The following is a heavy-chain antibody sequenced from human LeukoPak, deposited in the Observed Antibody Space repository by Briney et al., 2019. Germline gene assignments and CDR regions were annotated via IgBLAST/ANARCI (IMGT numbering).Heavy chain of an antibody. J-gene: IGHJ4*02. D-gene: IGHD3-22*01. Sequence: GGSLRLSCAASGFTFSDFDMHWVRLGTGKGLEWVSAFHTAGDTHYSDSVRGRFTISRDNAKNSLYLQMNSLRVGDTAVYYCSRGGPLAGYSYDYWGQGTLVTVSS. CDR2: FHTAGDT. CDR3: SRGGPLAGYSYDY. CDR1: GFTFSDFD. V-gene: IGHV3-13*04.